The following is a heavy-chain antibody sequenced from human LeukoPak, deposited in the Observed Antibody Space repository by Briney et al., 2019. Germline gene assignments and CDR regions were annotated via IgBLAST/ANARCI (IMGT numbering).Heavy chain of an antibody. CDR1: GYTFTSYG. CDR3: ARDRPIVVVAALVGYYMDV. J-gene: IGHJ6*03. D-gene: IGHD2-15*01. CDR2: ISAYNGNT. Sequence: GASVKVSCKASGYTFTSYGISWVRQAPGQGLEWMGWISAYNGNTNYAQKLQGRVTMTTDTSTSTAYMELRSLRSDDTAVYYCARDRPIVVVAALVGYYMDVWGKGTTVTVSS. V-gene: IGHV1-18*01.